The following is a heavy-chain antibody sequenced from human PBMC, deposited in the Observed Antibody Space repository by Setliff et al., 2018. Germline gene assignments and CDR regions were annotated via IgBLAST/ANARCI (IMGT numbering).Heavy chain of an antibody. V-gene: IGHV4-61*09. CDR2: IYIGGST. D-gene: IGHD2-21*02. CDR1: GDSISSGTYY. Sequence: PSETLSLTCTVSGDSISSGTYYWSYWTWIRQPAGKGLEWIGHIYIGGSTNYNPSLKSRVTMSVDTSKNQFSLRLSSVTAADTAIYYCARDRLRGWFDPWGQGTLVTVSS. CDR3: ARDRLRGWFDP. J-gene: IGHJ5*02.